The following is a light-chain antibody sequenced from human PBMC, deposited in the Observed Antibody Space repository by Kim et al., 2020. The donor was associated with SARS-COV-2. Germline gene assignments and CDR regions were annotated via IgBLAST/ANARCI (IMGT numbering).Light chain of an antibody. Sequence: SPRQSVTIPCTGTSSYVGGSNYVSWYEQPPGKAPKLMIYDVSKRPSGVPDRFSGSKSGNTASLTISGLHAEDEADYYCCSYAGSWVFGGGTQLTVL. J-gene: IGLJ3*02. CDR2: DVS. V-gene: IGLV2-11*01. CDR1: SSYVGGSNY. CDR3: CSYAGSWV.